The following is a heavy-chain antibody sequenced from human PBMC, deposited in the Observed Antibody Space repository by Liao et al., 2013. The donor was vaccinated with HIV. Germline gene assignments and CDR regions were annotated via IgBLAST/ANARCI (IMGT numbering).Heavy chain of an antibody. CDR2: IYTSGST. D-gene: IGHD3-3*01. CDR1: GGSISSGSYY. Sequence: QVQLQESGPGLVKPSQTLSLTCTVSGGSISSGSYYWSWIRQPAGKGLEWIGRIYTSGSTNYNPSLKSRVTISVDTSKNQFSLKLSSVTAADTAVYYCARDRFGVVIDYWGQGNPGHRLL. J-gene: IGHJ4*02. V-gene: IGHV4-61*02. CDR3: ARDRFGVVIDY.